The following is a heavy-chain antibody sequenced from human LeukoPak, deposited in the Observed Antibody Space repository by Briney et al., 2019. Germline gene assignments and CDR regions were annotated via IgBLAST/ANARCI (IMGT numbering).Heavy chain of an antibody. CDR3: TKDLNHDSSG. V-gene: IGHV3-7*01. Sequence: GRSLRLSCAVSGVRLSDYWISGVRQAPAEGRECVADRTTDGSATYYPRSLKRRFTVSRAHPKNSFYLKMNNMRVEAPASNYLTKDLNHDSSGWGQGTLVTVSS. CDR2: RTTDGSAT. D-gene: IGHD3-22*01. CDR1: GVRLSDYW. J-gene: IGHJ4*02.